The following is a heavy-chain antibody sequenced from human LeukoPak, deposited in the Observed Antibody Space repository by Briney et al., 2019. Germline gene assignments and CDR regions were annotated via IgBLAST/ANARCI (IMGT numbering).Heavy chain of an antibody. CDR1: GYTFTGHY. Sequence: ASVKVSCKASGYTFTGHYLHWVRQAPGQGLEWMGRINANSGGTKYAQNFQGWVTMTRDTSTSTAYMELSRLTSDDTAVYYCAREYSSSWFDSWGQGTLVTVSS. CDR2: INANSGGT. J-gene: IGHJ5*01. V-gene: IGHV1-2*04. CDR3: AREYSSSWFDS. D-gene: IGHD2-2*01.